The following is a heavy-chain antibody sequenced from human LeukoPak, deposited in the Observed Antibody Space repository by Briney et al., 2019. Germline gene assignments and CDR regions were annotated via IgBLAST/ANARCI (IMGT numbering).Heavy chain of an antibody. D-gene: IGHD3-22*01. CDR2: IRYDGSNK. J-gene: IGHJ4*02. V-gene: IGHV3-30*02. CDR3: AKDRSYFYDNSGTSLSYFFHY. CDR1: GFTFSSYG. Sequence: PGGSLRLSCAASGFTFSSYGMHWVRQAPGKGLEWVAFIRYDGSNKYYADSVKGRFTISRDNSKNTLYLQMNSLRAEDTAVYYCAKDRSYFYDNSGTSLSYFFHYWGQGTLVTVSS.